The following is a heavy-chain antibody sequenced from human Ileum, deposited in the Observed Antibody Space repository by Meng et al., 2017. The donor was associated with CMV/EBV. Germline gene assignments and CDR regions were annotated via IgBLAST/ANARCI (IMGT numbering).Heavy chain of an antibody. D-gene: IGHD4/OR15-4a*01. Sequence: ETLSLTCAASGFTFSSYWMSWVRQAPGKGLEWVASMNRNGSEKFSLDSVTGRFIISRDNARNSLYLQINSLRVEDTALYYCARVYDYGGAHYGMDVWGHGTTVTVSS. J-gene: IGHJ6*02. V-gene: IGHV3-7*01. CDR1: GFTFSSYW. CDR2: MNRNGSEK. CDR3: ARVYDYGGAHYGMDV.